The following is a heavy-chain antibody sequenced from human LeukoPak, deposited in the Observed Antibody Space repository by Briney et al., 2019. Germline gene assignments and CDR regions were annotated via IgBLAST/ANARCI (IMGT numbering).Heavy chain of an antibody. D-gene: IGHD2-2*01. CDR2: INPSSGDT. CDR3: ARDGGYCRSASCSRYFYYGLDV. Sequence: ASVKVSCKASGYTFSDHYVHWVRQAPGQGLEWMGWINPSSGDTSYAQRFQGRVTLTRDTSISKVYMELTGLRSDDTAVFYCARDGGYCRSASCSRYFYYGLDVWGQGTTVTVSS. V-gene: IGHV1-2*02. J-gene: IGHJ6*02. CDR1: GYTFSDHY.